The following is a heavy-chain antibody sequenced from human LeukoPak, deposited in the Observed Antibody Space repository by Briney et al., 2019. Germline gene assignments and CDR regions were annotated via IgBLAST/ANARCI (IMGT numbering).Heavy chain of an antibody. D-gene: IGHD6-19*01. CDR2: VYNSGDT. CDR1: GGSTSSDY. CDR3: ARGSAVAGTFDY. J-gene: IGHJ4*02. Sequence: PSETLSLTCTVSGGSTSSDYWSWIRQSPGKGLEWVGYVYNSGDTGKNPSLKSRVTILLDTSKNQCSLKLTSVSAADTAVYYCARGSAVAGTFDYWGLGTLVTVSS. V-gene: IGHV4-59*12.